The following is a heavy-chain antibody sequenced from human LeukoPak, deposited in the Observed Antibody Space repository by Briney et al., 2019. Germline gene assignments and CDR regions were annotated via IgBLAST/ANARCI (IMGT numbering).Heavy chain of an antibody. V-gene: IGHV4-61*02. Sequence: RPSETLSLTCTVSGASISSGSYYGIWIRQAAEKGLEWIGRISTSGSPNYNPSLKSRVTMSVDTSNNQFSLKLTSVTAADTAIYYCARVHRRGFGEIFIDYWGQGTLVTVSS. CDR3: ARVHRRGFGEIFIDY. CDR1: GASISSGSYY. CDR2: ISTSGSP. D-gene: IGHD3-10*01. J-gene: IGHJ4*02.